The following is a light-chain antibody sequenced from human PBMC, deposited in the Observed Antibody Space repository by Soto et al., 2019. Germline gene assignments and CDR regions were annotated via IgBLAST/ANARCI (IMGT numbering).Light chain of an antibody. V-gene: IGKV3-15*01. CDR3: QPYNNWPLT. CDR2: GAS. J-gene: IGKJ4*01. Sequence: EIVMTQSPATLSVSPGGRATLSCRASQSISDTLAWYQQKPGQAPRLLIHGASTRATGFPARFSVSGSGTDFTLTISSLQSEDFAVYYCQPYNNWPLTFGGGTKVDI. CDR1: QSISDT.